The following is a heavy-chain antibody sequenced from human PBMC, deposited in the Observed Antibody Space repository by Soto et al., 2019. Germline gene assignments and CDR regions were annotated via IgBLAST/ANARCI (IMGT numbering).Heavy chain of an antibody. Sequence: XETLSLTCTVSGGSISSYYWSWIRQPPGKGLEWIGYIYYSGSTNYNPSLKSRVTISVDTSKDQFSLKLSSVTAADTAVYYCARESLSSKVDYWGQGTLVTVSS. CDR2: IYYSGST. CDR3: ARESLSSKVDY. J-gene: IGHJ4*02. V-gene: IGHV4-59*01. CDR1: GGSISSYY.